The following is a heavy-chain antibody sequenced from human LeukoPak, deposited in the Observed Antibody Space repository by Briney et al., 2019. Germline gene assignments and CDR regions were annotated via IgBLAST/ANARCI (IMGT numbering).Heavy chain of an antibody. CDR2: ISTYNNNT. D-gene: IGHD1-26*01. V-gene: IGHV1-18*01. J-gene: IGHJ4*02. CDR1: GYTFTSYG. CDR3: ARVSGSYRGAIDY. Sequence: ASVKVSCKASGYTFTSYGISWVRQAPGQGLEWLGWISTYNNNTHYAQKFQVRVTMTTDTSTSTAYMELRSLRSDDTAVYHCARVSGSYRGAIDYWGQGTLVTVSS.